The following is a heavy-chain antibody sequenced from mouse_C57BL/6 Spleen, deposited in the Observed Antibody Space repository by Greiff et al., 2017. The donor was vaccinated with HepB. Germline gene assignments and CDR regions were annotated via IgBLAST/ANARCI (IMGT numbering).Heavy chain of an antibody. J-gene: IGHJ4*01. V-gene: IGHV5-12*01. CDR3: ARRGGGYDYDGAMDY. Sequence: EVKLMESGGGLVQPGGSLKLSCAASGFTFSDYYMYWVRQTPEKRLEWVAYISNGGGSTYYPDTVKGRFTISRDNAKNTLYLQMSRLKSEDTAMYYCARRGGGYDYDGAMDYWGQGTSVTVSS. CDR2: ISNGGGST. D-gene: IGHD2-4*01. CDR1: GFTFSDYY.